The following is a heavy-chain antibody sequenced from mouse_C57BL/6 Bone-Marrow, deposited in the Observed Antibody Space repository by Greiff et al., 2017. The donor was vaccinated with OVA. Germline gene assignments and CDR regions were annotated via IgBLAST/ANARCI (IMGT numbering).Heavy chain of an antibody. V-gene: IGHV1-55*01. J-gene: IGHJ4*01. CDR2: IYPGSGST. Sequence: QVQLQQPGAELVKPGASVKMSCKASGYTFTSYWITWVKQRPGQGLEWIGDIYPGSGSTNYNEKFKSKATLTVDTSSSTAYMQLSSLTSEDSAVYYCARGGMITTGYSYAMDYWGQGTSVTVSS. D-gene: IGHD2-4*01. CDR1: GYTFTSYW. CDR3: ARGGMITTGYSYAMDY.